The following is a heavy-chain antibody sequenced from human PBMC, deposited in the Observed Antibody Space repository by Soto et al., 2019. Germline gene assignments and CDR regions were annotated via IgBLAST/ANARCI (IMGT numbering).Heavy chain of an antibody. J-gene: IGHJ5*02. CDR3: ARGIAAGREDWLDP. V-gene: IGHV6-1*01. CDR1: GDSVSSNSAA. Sequence: PSQTLSLTCVISGDSVSSNSAAWNWITQSPSRGLEWMGRTYYRSKWYNDYAVSVRRRITINPDTSKTQFSLQLNSVTPEDTAVYYCARGIAAGREDWLDPWGQGTLVTVSS. CDR2: TYYRSKWYN. D-gene: IGHD6-13*01.